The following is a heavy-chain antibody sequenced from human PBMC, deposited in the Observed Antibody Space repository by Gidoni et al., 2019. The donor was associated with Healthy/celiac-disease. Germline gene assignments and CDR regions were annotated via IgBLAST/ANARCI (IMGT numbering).Heavy chain of an antibody. J-gene: IGHJ5*02. D-gene: IGHD6-13*01. CDR1: GGSISSSNW. CDR3: ARLLRDVRDSRENWFDP. V-gene: IGHV4-4*02. Sequence: QVQLQESGPGLVKPSGTLSLTCAVSGGSISSSNWWSWVRQPPGKGLEWIGEIYHSGSTNYNPSLKSRVTISVDKSKNQFSLKLSSVTAADTAVYYCARLLRDVRDSRENWFDPWGQGTLVTVSS. CDR2: IYHSGST.